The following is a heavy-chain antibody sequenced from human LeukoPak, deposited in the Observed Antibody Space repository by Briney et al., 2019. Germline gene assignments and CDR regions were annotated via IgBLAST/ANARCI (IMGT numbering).Heavy chain of an antibody. CDR2: IHDSGRT. D-gene: IGHD5-24*01. J-gene: IGHJ4*02. CDR3: ARLDAAAGRYLQFFY. CDR1: GGSISNYY. V-gene: IGHV4-59*08. Sequence: PSETLSLTCTVSGGSISNYYWSWIRQSPEKGLEWIGYIHDSGRTNYNPSLKSRVTISVDTSKNQFSLKLSSVTAADTAVYYCARLDAAAGRYLQFFYWGQGTLVTVSS.